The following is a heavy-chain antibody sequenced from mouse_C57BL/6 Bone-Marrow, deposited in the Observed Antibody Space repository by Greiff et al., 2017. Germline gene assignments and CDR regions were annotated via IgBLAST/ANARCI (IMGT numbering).Heavy chain of an antibody. J-gene: IGHJ2*01. CDR1: GYSFTGYY. CDR3: ARTEGISTHEGNYFDY. Sequence: EVQLQESGPELVKPGASVKISCKASGYSFTGYYMNWVKQSPEKSLEWIGEINPSTGGTTYNQKFKAKATLTVDKSSSTAYMQLKSLTSEDSAVYYCARTEGISTHEGNYFDYWGQGTTLTVSS. CDR2: INPSTGGT. V-gene: IGHV1-42*01.